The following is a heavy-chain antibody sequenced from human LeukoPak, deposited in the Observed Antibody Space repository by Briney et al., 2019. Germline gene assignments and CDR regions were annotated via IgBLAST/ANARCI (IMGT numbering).Heavy chain of an antibody. Sequence: SETLSLPCTVSGGSISSSSYYWGWIRQPPGKGLEWIGSIYYSGSTYYNPSLKSRVTISVDTSKNQFSLKLSSVTAADTAVYYCARSVDTASYFDYWGQGTLVTVSS. CDR1: GGSISSSSYY. J-gene: IGHJ4*02. D-gene: IGHD5-18*01. CDR3: ARSVDTASYFDY. CDR2: IYYSGST. V-gene: IGHV4-39*01.